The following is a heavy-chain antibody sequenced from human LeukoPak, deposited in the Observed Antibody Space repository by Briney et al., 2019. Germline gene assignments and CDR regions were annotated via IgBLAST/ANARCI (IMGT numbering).Heavy chain of an antibody. J-gene: IGHJ5*01. D-gene: IGHD3-10*01. CDR2: IRNDGSNK. CDR1: GFTFRDYG. CDR3: AKDGLWFGEFWFDS. Sequence: PGGSLRLSCAASGFTFRDYGMHWVRQAPGKGLEWVTFIRNDGSNKYYTDSVKGRFTISRDNSKNTLYLQMNSLRAEDTAVYYCAKDGLWFGEFWFDSWGQGTLVTVSS. V-gene: IGHV3-30*02.